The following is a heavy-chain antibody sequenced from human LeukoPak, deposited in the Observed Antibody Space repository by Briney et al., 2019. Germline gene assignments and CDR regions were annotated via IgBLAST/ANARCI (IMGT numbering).Heavy chain of an antibody. CDR1: GGSFSGYY. D-gene: IGHD4-17*01. J-gene: IGHJ4*02. CDR3: ARILYGDYGDISGYYFDF. Sequence: SETLSLTCAVYGGSFSGYYWSWIRQPPGKGLEWMGEINHSGGTNYNPSLKSRVTISVDTSKNQFSLKLSSMTAPYTAVYYCARILYGDYGDISGYYFDFWGQGTLVTVSS. CDR2: INHSGGT. V-gene: IGHV4-34*01.